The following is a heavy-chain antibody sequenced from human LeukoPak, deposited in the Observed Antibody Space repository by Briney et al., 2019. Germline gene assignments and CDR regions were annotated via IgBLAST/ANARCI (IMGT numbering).Heavy chain of an antibody. Sequence: SETLSLTCTVAGGSISSYYWSWIRQPPGKGLGRIGYIYYRGSTNYNPSLKSRVNISVDTSKNQFSLKLSSVTAADTAVYYCASRKLGNDYWGQGTLVTVSS. V-gene: IGHV4-59*01. CDR3: ASRKLGNDY. CDR1: GGSISSYY. CDR2: IYYRGST. J-gene: IGHJ4*02. D-gene: IGHD7-27*01.